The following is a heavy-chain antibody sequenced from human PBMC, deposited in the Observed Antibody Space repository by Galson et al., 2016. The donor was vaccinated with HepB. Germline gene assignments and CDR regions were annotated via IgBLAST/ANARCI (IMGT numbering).Heavy chain of an antibody. CDR3: ARALFGSGSYWCMDV. Sequence: SLRLSCAASGFTFSRYEMNWVRQAPGKGLEWASYISSSGTTIYYADSVEGRFTISRDNAKNSLFLQMNSLRDEDTAVYYCARALFGSGSYWCMDVWGQGTTVTVSS. J-gene: IGHJ6*02. D-gene: IGHD3-10*01. CDR2: ISSSGTTI. CDR1: GFTFSRYE. V-gene: IGHV3-48*03.